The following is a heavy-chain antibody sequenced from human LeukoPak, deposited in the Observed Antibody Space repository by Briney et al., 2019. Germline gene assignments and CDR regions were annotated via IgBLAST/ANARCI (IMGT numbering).Heavy chain of an antibody. D-gene: IGHD7-27*01. J-gene: IGHJ4*02. V-gene: IGHV1-2*02. Sequence: GASVKVSCKTSGYSFTAFYIHWVRQAPGQGLEWMGWIHPRRGDTNYAQKFQGRVTMTRDTSISTAYLDLSSLRSDDTAVYYCARDHNWGPDYWGQGTLVSVSS. CDR1: GYSFTAFY. CDR2: IHPRRGDT. CDR3: ARDHNWGPDY.